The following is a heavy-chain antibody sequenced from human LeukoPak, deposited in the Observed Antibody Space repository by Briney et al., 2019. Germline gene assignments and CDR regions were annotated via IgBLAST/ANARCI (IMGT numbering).Heavy chain of an antibody. CDR3: ARDQIGAARPTRCFDY. V-gene: IGHV3-21*01. J-gene: IGHJ4*02. CDR2: ISSSSSYI. CDR1: GFTFSSYS. Sequence: PGGSLRLSCAASGFTFSSYSMNWVRQAPGKGLEWVSSISSSSSYIYYADSVKGRFTISRDNAKNSLYLQMNSLRAEDTAVYYCARDQIGAARPTRCFDYWGQRTLVTVSS. D-gene: IGHD6-6*01.